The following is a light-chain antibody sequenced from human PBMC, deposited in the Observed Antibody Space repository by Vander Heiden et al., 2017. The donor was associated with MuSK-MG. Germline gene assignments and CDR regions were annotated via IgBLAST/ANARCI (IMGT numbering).Light chain of an antibody. Sequence: QSALTQPPSVSGSPGQSVTISCTGTSSDIGSFDRVSWYQQPPGTAPKLLIFDVSDRPSGVPDRFSGSKSGNTASLSISGLQAEDEADYYCISYTSSTTAIIGGGT. CDR2: DVS. J-gene: IGLJ2*01. V-gene: IGLV2-18*02. CDR1: SSDIGSFDR. CDR3: ISYTSSTTAI.